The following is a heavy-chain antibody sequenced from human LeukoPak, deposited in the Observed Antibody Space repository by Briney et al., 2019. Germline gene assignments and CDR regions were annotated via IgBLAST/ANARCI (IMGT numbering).Heavy chain of an antibody. CDR3: TRDTRVGGTMDFDY. D-gene: IGHD1-26*01. J-gene: IGHJ4*02. Sequence: PGGSLRLSCAVSGFIFRNYDLSWVRQAPGMGLEWVSGIDTGDRTYYADSVKGRFTISRDNSKNTLYLQMNSLRDEDTAVYYCTRDTRVGGTMDFDYWGQGTLVTVSS. CDR1: GFIFRNYD. V-gene: IGHV3-23*01. CDR2: IDTGDRT.